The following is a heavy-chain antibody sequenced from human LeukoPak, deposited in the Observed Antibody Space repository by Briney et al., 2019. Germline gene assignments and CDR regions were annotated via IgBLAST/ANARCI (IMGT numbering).Heavy chain of an antibody. V-gene: IGHV4-39*07. CDR3: ARDGPPCSSTSCYRRRWFDP. Sequence: SETLSLTCTVSGGSISSSSYYWGWIRQPPGKGLEWIGAIYYSGSTYYNPSLKSRVTISVDTSKNQFSLKLSSVTAADTAVYYCARDGPPCSSTSCYRRRWFDPWGQGTLVTVSS. CDR1: GGSISSSSYY. CDR2: IYYSGST. D-gene: IGHD2-2*01. J-gene: IGHJ5*02.